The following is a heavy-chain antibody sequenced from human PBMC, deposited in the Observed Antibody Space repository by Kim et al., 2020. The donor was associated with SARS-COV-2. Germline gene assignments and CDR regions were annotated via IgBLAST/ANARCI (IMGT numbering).Heavy chain of an antibody. D-gene: IGHD6-13*01. J-gene: IGHJ4*02. CDR3: TTGSSSSWYGGY. Sequence: DDAAPVKGRFTISRDDSKNTLYLQMNSLKTEDTAVYYCTTGSSSSWYGGYWGQGTLVTVSS. V-gene: IGHV3-15*01.